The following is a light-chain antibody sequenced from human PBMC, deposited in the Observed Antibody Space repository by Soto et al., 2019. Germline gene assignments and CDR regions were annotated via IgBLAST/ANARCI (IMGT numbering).Light chain of an antibody. CDR3: QQYGNFST. J-gene: IGKJ5*01. CDR2: GAS. CDR1: HSVSSN. V-gene: IGKV3-15*01. Sequence: EILMTQSPATLSVSPRERATLSCRASHSVSSNLAWYQQNPGQAPRLLIYGASTRATGIPARFSGSGSGTEFLLIISSLQSEDFAVYSFQQYGNFSTFGRGT.